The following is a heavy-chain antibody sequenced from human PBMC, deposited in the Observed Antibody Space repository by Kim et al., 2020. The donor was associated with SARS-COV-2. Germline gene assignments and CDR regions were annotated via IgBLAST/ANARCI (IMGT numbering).Heavy chain of an antibody. CDR2: ISSSSSTI. CDR3: ASRGGGSHRPTFSGYFDSFDI. V-gene: IGHV3-48*02. D-gene: IGHD5-12*01. CDR1: GFTFSSYS. Sequence: GGSLRLSCAASGFTFSSYSMNWVRQAPGKGLEWVSYISSSSSTIYYADSVKGRFTISRDNAKNSLYLQMNSLRDEDTAVYYCASRGGGSHRPTFSGYFDSFDIWGQGTMVTVSS. J-gene: IGHJ3*02.